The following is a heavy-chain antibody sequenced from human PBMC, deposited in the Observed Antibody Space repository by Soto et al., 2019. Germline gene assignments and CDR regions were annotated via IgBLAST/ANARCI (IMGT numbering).Heavy chain of an antibody. Sequence: PSETLSLTCTVSGDSIRSGEQYWSWIRQPPGKGLEWIGYIYYSGSTYYNPSLKSRVTLSVDTSKNQFSLELTSVTAADTAVYFCARVDILTVYGCIDVWGQGTPVTVYS. J-gene: IGHJ6*02. CDR3: ARVDILTVYGCIDV. CDR2: IYYSGST. V-gene: IGHV4-30-4*01. CDR1: GDSIRSGEQY. D-gene: IGHD3-9*01.